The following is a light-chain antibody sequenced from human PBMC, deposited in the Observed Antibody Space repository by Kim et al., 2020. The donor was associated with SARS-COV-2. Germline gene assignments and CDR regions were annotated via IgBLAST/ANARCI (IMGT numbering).Light chain of an antibody. V-gene: IGKV3-20*01. CDR1: QSVSSKY. J-gene: IGKJ1*01. CDR2: GAS. Sequence: PGERAPLSCRASQSVSSKYSALYEQKPGQAPRLHIYGASSRATGIPDRYSGSGSGTDFTLTISRLEPEDFAVYYCQQYGSSLTWKFGQGTKVDIK. CDR3: QQYGSSLTWK.